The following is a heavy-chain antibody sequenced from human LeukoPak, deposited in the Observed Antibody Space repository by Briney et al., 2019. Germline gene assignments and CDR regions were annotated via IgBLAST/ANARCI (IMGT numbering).Heavy chain of an antibody. D-gene: IGHD2-2*01. J-gene: IGHJ4*02. V-gene: IGHV4-59*01. Sequence: SETLSLTCTVSGASISRYYWSWIRQSPGKGLEWIGYIYSSETTNYNPSLKSRVAMSLYTSRSQFSLRLRSVTAADTALYFCAGGGYCSSSSCFAPLFDWWGRGTLVTVSS. CDR2: IYSSETT. CDR1: GASISRYY. CDR3: AGGGYCSSSSCFAPLFDW.